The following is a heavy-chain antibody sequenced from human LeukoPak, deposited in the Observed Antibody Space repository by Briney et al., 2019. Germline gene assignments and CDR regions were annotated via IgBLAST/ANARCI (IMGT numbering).Heavy chain of an antibody. V-gene: IGHV3-7*01. J-gene: IGHJ4*02. D-gene: IGHD1-1*01. Sequence: GGSLRLSCAASGFTFSSYWMSWVRQAPGKGLEWVANIKQGGSEKYYVDSVKGRLTISRDNAKNSLYLQMNSLRAEDTAVYYCARDSGWNDEVYWGQGTLVTVSS. CDR2: IKQGGSEK. CDR1: GFTFSSYW. CDR3: ARDSGWNDEVY.